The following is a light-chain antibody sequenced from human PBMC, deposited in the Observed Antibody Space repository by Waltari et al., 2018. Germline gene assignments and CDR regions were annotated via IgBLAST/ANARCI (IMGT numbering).Light chain of an antibody. J-gene: IGKJ1*01. V-gene: IGKV3-20*01. CDR2: AAS. CDR1: QSISRY. Sequence: DIVLTQSPGPLSLSPGERATLSCRASQSISRYLAWYQQKPGQAPRLLIYAASSRATGIPDRFSGSGSGTDFSLTISRLEPEDFAVYYCQNHERLPAMFGQGTKVEIK. CDR3: QNHERLPAM.